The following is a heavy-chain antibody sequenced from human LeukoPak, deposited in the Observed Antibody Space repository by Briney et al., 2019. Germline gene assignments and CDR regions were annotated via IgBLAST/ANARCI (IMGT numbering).Heavy chain of an antibody. J-gene: IGHJ4*02. D-gene: IGHD2-15*01. CDR3: AKAEGYCSGTWCFRWFDW. V-gene: IGHV3-11*01. CDR2: ISRSGSTL. CDR1: GFTFSDYY. Sequence: GGSLRLSCVASGFTFSDYYMTWIRQAPGKGLEYVSHISRSGSTLYYGDSVTGRFTISRDNAKNSLYLQMNSLRAEDTAVYYCAKAEGYCSGTWCFRWFDWWGQGTLVTVSS.